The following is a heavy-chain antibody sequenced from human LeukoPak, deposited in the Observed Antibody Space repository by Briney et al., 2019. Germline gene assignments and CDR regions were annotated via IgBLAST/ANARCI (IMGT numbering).Heavy chain of an antibody. CDR1: GFTFSSYS. V-gene: IGHV3-21*01. D-gene: IGHD2-8*02. J-gene: IGHJ5*02. CDR2: ISSSSSYI. Sequence: GGSLRLSCAASGFTFSSYSMNWVRQAPGKGLEWVSSISSSSSYIYYADSVKGRFTISRDNAKNSLYLQMNSLRAEDTAVYYCARDLLVGGDNWFDPWGQGTLVTVSS. CDR3: ARDLLVGGDNWFDP.